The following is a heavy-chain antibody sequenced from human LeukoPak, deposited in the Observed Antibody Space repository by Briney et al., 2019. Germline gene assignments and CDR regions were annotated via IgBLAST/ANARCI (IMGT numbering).Heavy chain of an antibody. J-gene: IGHJ4*02. CDR1: GYTFTGHY. CDR3: ARDHGSSWPVGY. V-gene: IGHV1-2*02. CDR2: INPNSGGT. Sequence: ASVKVSCKASGYTFTGHYMHWVRQAPGQGLEWMGWINPNSGGTNYAQKFQGRVTMTRDTSISTAYMELSRLRSDDTAVYYCARDHGSSWPVGYWGQGTLVTVSS. D-gene: IGHD6-13*01.